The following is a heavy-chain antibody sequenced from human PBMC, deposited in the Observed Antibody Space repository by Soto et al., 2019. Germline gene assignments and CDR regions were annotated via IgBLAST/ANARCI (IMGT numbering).Heavy chain of an antibody. J-gene: IGHJ5*02. Sequence: SETLSLTCTVSGGSISSYYWSWIRQPAGKGLEWIGRIYTSGSTNYNPSLKSRVTMSVDTSKNQFSLKLSSVTAADTAVYYCATARRDYGSGSPGEFDPWGQGTLVTVSS. CDR2: IYTSGST. CDR3: ATARRDYGSGSPGEFDP. D-gene: IGHD3-10*01. V-gene: IGHV4-4*07. CDR1: GGSISSYY.